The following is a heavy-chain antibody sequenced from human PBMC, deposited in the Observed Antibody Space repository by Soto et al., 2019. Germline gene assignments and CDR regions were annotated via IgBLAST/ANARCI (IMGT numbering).Heavy chain of an antibody. CDR2: IIPIFGTA. Sequence: QVQLVQSGAEVKKPGSSVKVSCKASGGTFSSYAISWVRQAPGQGLEWMGGIIPIFGTANYAQKFQGRVTITADEFTSTAYMELSSLRSEDTAVYYCARDPYCSSTSCPRGYYYGMDVWGQGTTVTVSS. D-gene: IGHD2-2*01. V-gene: IGHV1-69*01. J-gene: IGHJ6*02. CDR3: ARDPYCSSTSCPRGYYYGMDV. CDR1: GGTFSSYA.